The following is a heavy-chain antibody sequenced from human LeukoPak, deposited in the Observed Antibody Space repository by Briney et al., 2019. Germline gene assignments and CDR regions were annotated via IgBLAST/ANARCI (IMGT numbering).Heavy chain of an antibody. CDR2: MSSSGSLI. V-gene: IGHV3-48*03. D-gene: IGHD3-10*01. J-gene: IGHJ4*02. CDR3: ARDRVVRGVILDY. CDR1: GFTFSLYE. Sequence: GGSLRLSCAASGFTFSLYEMNWVRQAPGKGLEWVSYMSSSGSLIHYADSVKGRFTISRDNAKNSLYLQMNSLRAEDTAVYYCARDRVVRGVILDYWGQGTLVTVSS.